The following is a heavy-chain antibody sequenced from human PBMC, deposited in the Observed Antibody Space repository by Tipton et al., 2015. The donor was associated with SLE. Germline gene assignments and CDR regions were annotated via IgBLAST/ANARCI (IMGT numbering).Heavy chain of an antibody. CDR1: GGSISSYY. V-gene: IGHV3-9*01. CDR2: ISWNSGSI. D-gene: IGHD1-26*01. CDR3: AKDSGSFPSFFDY. Sequence: LSLTCTVSGGSISSYYWSWIRQPPGKGLEWVSGISWNSGSIGNADSVKGRITTSRDNAKNSLYLQMNSLRAEDTALYYCAKDSGSFPSFFDYWGQGTLVTVSS. J-gene: IGHJ4*02.